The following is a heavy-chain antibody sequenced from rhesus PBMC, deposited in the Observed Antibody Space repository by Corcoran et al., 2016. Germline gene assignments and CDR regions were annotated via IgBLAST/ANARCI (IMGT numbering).Heavy chain of an antibody. D-gene: IGHD6-13*01. CDR1: GFTFSSYE. CDR3: TVLFDV. V-gene: IGHV3-100*02. J-gene: IGHJ5-1*01. Sequence: DVQLVESGGGLVKPGGSLRLSCVASGFTFSSYEMHWVRQAPGKGLGWFSVCRESGGTTYYADSVKGRFTISRDNAKNSLFLQMNSLRAEDTAVYYCTVLFDVWGPGVLVTVSS. CDR2: CRESGGTT.